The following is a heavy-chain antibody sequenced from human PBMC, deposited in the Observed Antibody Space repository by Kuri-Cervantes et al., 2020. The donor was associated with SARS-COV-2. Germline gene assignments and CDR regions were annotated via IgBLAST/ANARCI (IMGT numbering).Heavy chain of an antibody. CDR3: TKGMWELLPWGYYFDS. D-gene: IGHD1-26*01. V-gene: IGHV3-23*01. Sequence: GESLKISCAASGFTFTSYAMNWVRQAPGKGLEWVSGIINSGGNTDYADSEKGRFTISRDNSKNTLYLLMNSLRAEDTAVYYCTKGMWELLPWGYYFDSWGQGTLVTVSS. CDR1: GFTFTSYA. J-gene: IGHJ4*02. CDR2: IINSGGNT.